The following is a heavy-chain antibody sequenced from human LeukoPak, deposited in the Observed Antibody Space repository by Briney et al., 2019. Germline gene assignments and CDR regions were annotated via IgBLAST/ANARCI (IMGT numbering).Heavy chain of an antibody. J-gene: IGHJ6*02. CDR1: GFTLSSYA. V-gene: IGHV3-23*01. CDR2: ISGSGGST. CDR3: AKVPTKGIVAAYGMDV. Sequence: GSLRPSCASSGFTLSSYAMLRVRQAPGNGLECVSAISGSGGSTYYADSVKGRFTISRDNSKNTLYLQMNSLRAEDTAVYYCAKVPTKGIVAAYGMDVWGQGTTVTVAS. D-gene: IGHD1-26*01.